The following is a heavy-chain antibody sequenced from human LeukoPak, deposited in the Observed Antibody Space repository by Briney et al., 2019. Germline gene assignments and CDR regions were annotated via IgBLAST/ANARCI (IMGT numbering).Heavy chain of an antibody. Sequence: ASVNVSCKPSGYTFTRYGISWVRQAPGQGLEWMGWISAYNGNTNYAQKLQGSVTMTTDTSTSTVYMELRSLRSDDTAVYYCARVGLTPGAYWGQGPLFTVSS. CDR1: GYTFTRYG. J-gene: IGHJ4*02. CDR3: ARVGLTPGAY. D-gene: IGHD4-23*01. CDR2: ISAYNGNT. V-gene: IGHV1-18*01.